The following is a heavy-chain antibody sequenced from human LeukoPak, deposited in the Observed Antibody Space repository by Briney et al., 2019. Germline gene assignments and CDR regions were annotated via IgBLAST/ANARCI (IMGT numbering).Heavy chain of an antibody. CDR3: ARAGFRGAVAGYYYYYYMDV. CDR1: GGTFSSYA. CDR2: IIPIFGTA. D-gene: IGHD6-19*01. J-gene: IGHJ6*03. V-gene: IGHV1-69*13. Sequence: GASVKVSCKASGGTFSSYAISWVRQAPGQGLEWMGGIIPIFGTANYAQKFQGRVTITADESTSTAYMELSSLRPEDTAVYYCARAGFRGAVAGYYYYYYMDVWGKGTTVTVSS.